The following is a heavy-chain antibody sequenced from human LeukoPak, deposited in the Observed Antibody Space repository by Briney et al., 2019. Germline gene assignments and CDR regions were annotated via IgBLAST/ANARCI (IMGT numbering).Heavy chain of an antibody. J-gene: IGHJ2*01. Sequence: GGSLRLSCAASGFTFSSYSMNWVRQAPGKGLEWVSSISSSSSYIYYADSVKGRFTISRDNAKNSLYLQMNSLRAEDTAVYYCARDGGGDYGGNSAWYFDLWGRGTLVTVSS. CDR3: ARDGGGDYGGNSAWYFDL. CDR1: GFTFSSYS. V-gene: IGHV3-21*01. D-gene: IGHD4-23*01. CDR2: ISSSSSYI.